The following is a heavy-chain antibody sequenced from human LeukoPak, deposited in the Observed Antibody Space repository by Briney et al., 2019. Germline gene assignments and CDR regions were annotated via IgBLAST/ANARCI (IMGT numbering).Heavy chain of an antibody. J-gene: IGHJ3*02. V-gene: IGHV4-59*01. CDR3: ARVKYYDFWSGYHGAFDI. CDR1: GGSISSYY. CDR2: IYYSGST. Sequence: SETLSLTCTVSGGSISSYYWSWIRQPPGKGLEWIGYIYYSGSTNYNPSLKSRVTISVDTSKNQFSLKLSSATAADTAVYYCARVKYYDFWSGYHGAFDIWGQGTMVTVSS. D-gene: IGHD3-3*01.